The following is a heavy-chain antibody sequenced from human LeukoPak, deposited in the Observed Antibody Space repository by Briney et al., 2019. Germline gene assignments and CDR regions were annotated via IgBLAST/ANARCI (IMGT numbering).Heavy chain of an antibody. CDR2: ISWNSGSI. D-gene: IGHD3-22*01. Sequence: GGSLRLSCAASGFTFDDYAMHWVRQAPGKGLEWVSGISWNSGSIGYADSVKGRFTISRDNAKNSPYLQMNSLRAEDTALYYCAKDGRGYYYDSSGLSYYYYGMDVWGQGTTVTVSS. CDR1: GFTFDDYA. V-gene: IGHV3-9*01. J-gene: IGHJ6*02. CDR3: AKDGRGYYYDSSGLSYYYYGMDV.